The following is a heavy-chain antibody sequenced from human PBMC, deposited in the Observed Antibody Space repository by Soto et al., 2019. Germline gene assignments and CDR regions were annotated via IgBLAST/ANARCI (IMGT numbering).Heavy chain of an antibody. CDR3: AREGYGDYVDYYYGMDV. V-gene: IGHV4-34*01. CDR1: GGSFSGYY. J-gene: IGHJ6*02. Sequence: QVQLQQWGAGLLKPSETLSLTCAVYGGSFSGYYWSWIRQPPGTGLEWIGEINHSGSTNYNPSLKSRVTISVATSKNQFSLTLSSVTDADTAVYYCAREGYGDYVDYYYGMDVWGQGTTVTVSS. D-gene: IGHD4-17*01. CDR2: INHSGST.